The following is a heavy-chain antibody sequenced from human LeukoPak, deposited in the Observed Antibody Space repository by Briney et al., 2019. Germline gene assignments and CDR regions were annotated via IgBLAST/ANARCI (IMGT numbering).Heavy chain of an antibody. CDR1: GYTFTSYY. CDR2: INPSGGST. Sequence: ASVKVSCKASGYTFTSYYMHWVRQAPGQGLEWMGIINPSGGSTSYAQKFQGRVTMTRDTSISTAYMELSSLRSEDTAVYYCARVWYNYFDYWGQGTLVTVSS. V-gene: IGHV1-46*01. D-gene: IGHD1-14*01. CDR3: ARVWYNYFDY. J-gene: IGHJ4*02.